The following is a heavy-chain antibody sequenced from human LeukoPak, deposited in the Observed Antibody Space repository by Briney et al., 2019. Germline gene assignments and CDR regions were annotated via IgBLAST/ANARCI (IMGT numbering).Heavy chain of an antibody. J-gene: IGHJ4*02. Sequence: ASVKVSCKASGYTFTTYGISWVRHAPGQGLEWMGWISAYNGNTNYAQKLQGRVTMTTDTSTSTAYMELRSLRSDDTAVYYCAGGGARIAAADYYFDYWGQGTLVTVSS. CDR2: ISAYNGNT. V-gene: IGHV1-18*01. D-gene: IGHD6-13*01. CDR3: AGGGARIAAADYYFDY. CDR1: GYTFTTYG.